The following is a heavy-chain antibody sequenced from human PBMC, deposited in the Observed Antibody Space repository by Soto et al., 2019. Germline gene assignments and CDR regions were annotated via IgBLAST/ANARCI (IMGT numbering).Heavy chain of an antibody. CDR2: IYYTGST. J-gene: IGHJ4*02. D-gene: IGHD2-15*01. V-gene: IGHV4-59*08. CDR3: ARHTPAISISDH. Sequence: SATLSLTCSVSGRSIRSYYWSWIRQPPGKGLEWIGYIYYTGSTNYNPSLKSRVTISVDTSKNQFSLKLSSVTAADTAVYYCARHTPAISISDHWGQGTLVTVS. CDR1: GRSIRSYY.